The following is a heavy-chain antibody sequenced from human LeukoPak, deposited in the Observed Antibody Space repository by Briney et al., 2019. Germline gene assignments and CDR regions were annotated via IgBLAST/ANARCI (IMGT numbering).Heavy chain of an antibody. CDR1: GGSISSSSYY. J-gene: IGHJ5*02. D-gene: IGHD3-3*01. V-gene: IGHV4-39*01. CDR2: IYYSGST. Sequence: SETLSLTCTVSGGSISSSSYYWGWIRQPPGKGLEWIGSIYYSGSTYYNPSLKSRVTISVDTSKNQFSLKLSSVTAADTAVHYCASTNPYYDFWSHSDLNWFDPWGQGTLVTVSS. CDR3: ASTNPYYDFWSHSDLNWFDP.